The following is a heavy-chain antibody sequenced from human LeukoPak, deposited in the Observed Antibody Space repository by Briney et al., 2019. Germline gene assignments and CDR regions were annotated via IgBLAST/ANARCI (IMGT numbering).Heavy chain of an antibody. CDR1: GFTFSSYE. D-gene: IGHD1-26*01. CDR2: ISSSGSTI. J-gene: IGHJ4*02. Sequence: GGSLRLSCAPYGFTFSSYEMTWVPQAPGRGREWVSYISSSGSTIYYADSVKGRFTISRDNAKNSLYLQMNRRRVEDTAVYYCAREGRDRRWELIDYWGEGTLVTVSS. V-gene: IGHV3-48*03. CDR3: AREGRDRRWELIDY.